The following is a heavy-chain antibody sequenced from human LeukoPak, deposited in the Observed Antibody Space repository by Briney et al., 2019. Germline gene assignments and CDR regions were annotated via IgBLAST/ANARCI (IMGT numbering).Heavy chain of an antibody. D-gene: IGHD1-7*01. CDR1: GFTFSSYA. V-gene: IGHV3-64*01. CDR2: ISSNGGST. CDR3: AGGQNWNFASALDP. Sequence: GGSLRLSCAASGFTFSSYAMHWVRQAPGKGLEYVSAISSNGGSTYYANSVKGRFTISRDKSKNTLYLQMGSLGAEDMAVYYCAGGQNWNFASALDPWGQGTLVTVSS. J-gene: IGHJ5*02.